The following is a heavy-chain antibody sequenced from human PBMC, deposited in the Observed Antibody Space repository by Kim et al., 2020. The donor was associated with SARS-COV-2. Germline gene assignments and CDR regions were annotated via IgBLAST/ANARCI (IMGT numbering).Heavy chain of an antibody. Sequence: GESLRLSCAASGFIFSNYVMTWVRQAPGKGLEWVSSIIGTGASGTYYADSVKGRFLISRDNSKNMLYLQMNSLRAEDTAVYYCAKESNYYGSGSYSRRVDYFDYWGQGVLVTVSS. J-gene: IGHJ4*02. V-gene: IGHV3-23*01. CDR3: AKESNYYGSGSYSRRVDYFDY. CDR1: GFIFSNYV. D-gene: IGHD3-10*01. CDR2: IIGTGASGT.